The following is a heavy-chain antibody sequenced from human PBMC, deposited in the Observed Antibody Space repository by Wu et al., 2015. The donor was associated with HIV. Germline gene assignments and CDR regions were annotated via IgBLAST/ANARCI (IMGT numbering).Heavy chain of an antibody. D-gene: IGHD3-10*01. CDR2: IIPIFGTA. Sequence: QVQLVQSGTEVKKPGSSVKVSCKASGGTFSGYAVSWVRQAPGQGLEWMGGIIPIFGTANYAQKFQGRVTMTTDTSTSTAYMELRSLRSDDTAVYYCARDSDYYGSGSYGWFDPWGQGTLVTVSS. J-gene: IGHJ5*02. CDR3: ARDSDYYGSGSYGWFDP. V-gene: IGHV1-69*05. CDR1: GGTFSGYA.